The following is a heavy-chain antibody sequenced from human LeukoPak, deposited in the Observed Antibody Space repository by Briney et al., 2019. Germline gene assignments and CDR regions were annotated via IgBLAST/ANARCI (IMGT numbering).Heavy chain of an antibody. CDR1: GFTFSSYW. CDR2: IKQDGSEK. J-gene: IGHJ4*02. Sequence: AGGSLRLSCAASGFTFSSYWMSWVRQAPGKGLEWVANIKQDGSEKYYVDSVKGRFTISRDNAKNSLYLQMNSLGAEDTAVYYCARDQRLQWLVRGAFEYWGQGTLVTVSS. CDR3: ARDQRLQWLVRGAFEY. D-gene: IGHD6-19*01. V-gene: IGHV3-7*01.